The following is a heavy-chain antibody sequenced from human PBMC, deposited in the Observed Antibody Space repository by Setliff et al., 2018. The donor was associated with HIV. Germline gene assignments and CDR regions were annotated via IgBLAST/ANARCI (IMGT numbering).Heavy chain of an antibody. Sequence: GGSLRLSCAASGFTFSDHYMDWVRQAPGKGLEWVGRSTNKDNSYTTTYAASVKGRFTISRDDSKNMAYLQMNSLRTEDTAIYYCTRHRGSFDYWGLGTLVTVSS. V-gene: IGHV3-72*01. J-gene: IGHJ4*02. CDR2: STNKDNSYTT. CDR1: GFTFSDHY. D-gene: IGHD1-26*01. CDR3: TRHRGSFDY.